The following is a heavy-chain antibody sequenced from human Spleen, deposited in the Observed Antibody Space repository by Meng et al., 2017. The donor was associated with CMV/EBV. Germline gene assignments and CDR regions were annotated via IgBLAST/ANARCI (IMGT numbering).Heavy chain of an antibody. J-gene: IGHJ4*02. D-gene: IGHD3-10*01. Sequence: QVRLQPWGGGLLKPAATLALTCAVYGGSVSCYYWSCIRQPPGKGLEWIGEINHSGSTNYNPSRKSRVTISVDTSKNQFSLKLSSVTAADTAVYYCARGSLYYYGSGRGGFDYWGQGTLVTVSS. CDR3: ARGSLYYYGSGRGGFDY. CDR1: GGSVSCYY. CDR2: INHSGST. V-gene: IGHV4-34*01.